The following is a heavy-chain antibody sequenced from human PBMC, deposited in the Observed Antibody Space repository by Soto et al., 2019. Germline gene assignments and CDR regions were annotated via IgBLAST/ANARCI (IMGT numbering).Heavy chain of an antibody. Sequence: SETLSLTCTVSGGSISSYYWSWVRQPPGKGLEWIGYIYYSGSTNYNPSLKSRVTISVDTSKNQFSLKLSSVTAADTAVYYCARDPVGYSYGLGNYYYYYGMDVWGQGTTVTVSS. CDR1: GGSISSYY. V-gene: IGHV4-59*01. CDR2: IYYSGST. CDR3: ARDPVGYSYGLGNYYYYYGMDV. D-gene: IGHD5-18*01. J-gene: IGHJ6*02.